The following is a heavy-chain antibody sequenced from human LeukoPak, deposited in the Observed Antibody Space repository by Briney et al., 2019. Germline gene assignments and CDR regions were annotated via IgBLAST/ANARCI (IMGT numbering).Heavy chain of an antibody. CDR1: GGSISISSYY. D-gene: IGHD3-10*02. CDR3: ARHVHYYYYYMDV. Sequence: SETLSLTCTVSGGSISISSYYWGWIRQPPGKGLEWSGRIYYSGSTYYNPSLKSRVTISVDTSKNQFSLKLCSVTAADTAVYYCARHVHYYYYYMDVWGKGTTVTISS. J-gene: IGHJ6*03. CDR2: IYYSGST. V-gene: IGHV4-39*01.